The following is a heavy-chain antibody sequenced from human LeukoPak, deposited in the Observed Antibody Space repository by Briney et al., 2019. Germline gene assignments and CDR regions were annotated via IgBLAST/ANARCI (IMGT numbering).Heavy chain of an antibody. CDR1: SGSISSSSYS. V-gene: IGHV4-39*07. CDR2: MYYSAST. J-gene: IGHJ4*02. D-gene: IGHD3-10*01. CDR3: AREMRAPRGGFDY. Sequence: SETLSLTCTVSSGSISSSSYSWGWIRQPPGMGLEWIGSMYYSASTYYNPSLKSPVTISVVTSKSQFSLKLSSVTAADTAVYYCAREMRAPRGGFDYWDQGTLVTVSS.